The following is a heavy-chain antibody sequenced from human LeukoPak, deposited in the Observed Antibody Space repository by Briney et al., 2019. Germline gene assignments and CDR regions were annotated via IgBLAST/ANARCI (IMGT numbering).Heavy chain of an antibody. CDR1: GGSISSYY. V-gene: IGHV4-59*01. CDR2: IYYSGST. J-gene: IGHJ4*02. CDR3: ARIVGATTPYFDY. D-gene: IGHD1-26*01. Sequence: SETLPLTCTVSGGSISSYYWSWIRQPPGKGLEWIGYIYYSGSTNYNPSLKSRVTISVDTSKNQFSLKLSSVTAADTAVYYCARIVGATTPYFDYWGQGTLVTVSS.